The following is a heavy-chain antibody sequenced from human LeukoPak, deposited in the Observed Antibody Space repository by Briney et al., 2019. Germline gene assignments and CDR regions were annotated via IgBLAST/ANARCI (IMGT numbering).Heavy chain of an antibody. D-gene: IGHD2-21*02. CDR2: IRSEANSYAT. CDR3: TRLAPSSGYCGGDCYTYYMDV. CDR1: GFTFSGSA. Sequence: GGSLRLSCAASGFTFSGSAMHWVRQASGKGLEWVGRIRSEANSYATAYAASVKGRFTISRDDSKNTAYLQMNSLKTEDTAVYYCTRLAPSSGYCGGDCYTYYMDVWGKGTTVTVSS. V-gene: IGHV3-73*01. J-gene: IGHJ6*03.